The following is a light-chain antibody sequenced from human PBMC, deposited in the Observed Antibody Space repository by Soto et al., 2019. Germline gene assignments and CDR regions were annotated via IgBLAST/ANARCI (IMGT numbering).Light chain of an antibody. CDR1: SSNVGGYNY. Sequence: QSALTQPRSVAGSPGQSVTISCTGTSSNVGGYNYVSWYQQHPDKAPKLMIYDVSKRPSGVPDRFSGSKSGNTASLTISGLQAEDVADYYCCSYAGSYTFVVFGGGTKLTVL. V-gene: IGLV2-11*01. CDR3: CSYAGSYTFVV. J-gene: IGLJ2*01. CDR2: DVS.